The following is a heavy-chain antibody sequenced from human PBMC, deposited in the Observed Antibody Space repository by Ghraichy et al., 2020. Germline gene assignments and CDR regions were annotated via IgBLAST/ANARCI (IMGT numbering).Heavy chain of an antibody. V-gene: IGHV3-74*01. CDR3: ASITIFGVVMDDY. CDR1: GFTFSSYW. CDR2: INSDGSST. J-gene: IGHJ4*02. Sequence: GALRLSCAASGFTFSSYWMHWVRQAPGKGLVWVSRINSDGSSTSYADSVKGRFTISRDNAKNTLYLQMNSLRAEDTAVYYCASITIFGVVMDDYWGQGTLVTVSS. D-gene: IGHD3-3*01.